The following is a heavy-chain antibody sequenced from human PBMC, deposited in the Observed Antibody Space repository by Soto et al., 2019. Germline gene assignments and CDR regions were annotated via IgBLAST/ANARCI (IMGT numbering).Heavy chain of an antibody. CDR2: ISGSGGST. CDR3: AKDPIGGIAAAVTKFDC. D-gene: IGHD6-13*01. V-gene: IGHV3-23*01. J-gene: IGHJ4*02. CDR1: GFSFSSYA. Sequence: GGTLRVSCAASGFSFSSYAMSWGRQAPGQGLKWVSAISGSGGSTYYAHYVQGRFTISRDNSKKTLYLQMKSLRAEDTAVYYCAKDPIGGIAAAVTKFDCWGQGTQVAVSS.